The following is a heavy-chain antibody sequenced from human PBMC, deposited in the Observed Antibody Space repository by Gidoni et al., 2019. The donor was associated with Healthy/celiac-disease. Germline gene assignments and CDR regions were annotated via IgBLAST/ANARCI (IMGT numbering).Heavy chain of an antibody. CDR3: ARDGGLGYYYGMDV. Sequence: EVQLVESGGGLVKPGGSLRLSCAASGFTFSSYSMNWVRQAPGKGLEWVSSISSSSSYIYYADSVKGRFTISRDNAKNSLYLQMNSLRAEDTAVYYCARDGGLGYYYGMDVWGQGTTVTVSS. D-gene: IGHD3-16*01. V-gene: IGHV3-21*01. CDR2: ISSSSSYI. CDR1: GFTFSSYS. J-gene: IGHJ6*02.